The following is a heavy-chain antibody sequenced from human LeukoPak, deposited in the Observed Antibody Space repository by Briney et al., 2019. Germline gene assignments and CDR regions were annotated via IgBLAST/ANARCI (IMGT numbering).Heavy chain of an antibody. J-gene: IGHJ6*02. Sequence: ASVKVSCKASGYTFTGYYMHWVRQAPGQGLEWMGWINPNSGGTNYAQKFQGWVTMTRDTSISTAYMELSRLRSDDTAVYYCARGLRRIQLWLPLTAGYGMDVWGQGTTVTVSS. CDR3: ARGLRRIQLWLPLTAGYGMDV. D-gene: IGHD5-18*01. CDR1: GYTFTGYY. V-gene: IGHV1-2*04. CDR2: INPNSGGT.